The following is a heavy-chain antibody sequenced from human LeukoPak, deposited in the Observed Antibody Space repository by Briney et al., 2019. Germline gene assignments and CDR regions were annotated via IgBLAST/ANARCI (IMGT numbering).Heavy chain of an antibody. CDR1: GFTFSSHS. D-gene: IGHD6-13*01. Sequence: PGGSLRLSCAASGFTFSSHSMNWVRQAPGKGLEWVSYISSSSSTIYYADSVKGRFTISRDNAKNSLYLQMNSLRAEDTAVYYCARGYSSSWFDFDYWGQGTLVTVSS. J-gene: IGHJ4*02. CDR2: ISSSSSTI. CDR3: ARGYSSSWFDFDY. V-gene: IGHV3-48*01.